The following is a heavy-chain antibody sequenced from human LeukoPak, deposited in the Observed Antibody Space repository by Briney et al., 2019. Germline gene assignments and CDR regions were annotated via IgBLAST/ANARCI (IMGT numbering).Heavy chain of an antibody. Sequence: PSGTLSLTCAVSGGSISSGDYYWSWIRQPPGKGLEWIGYIYYSGSTYYNPSLKSRVTISVDTSKNQFSLKLSSVTAADTAVYYCARVRRPYYYDSSGYSYWGQGTLVTVSS. J-gene: IGHJ4*02. V-gene: IGHV4-30-4*01. CDR2: IYYSGST. D-gene: IGHD3-22*01. CDR1: GGSISSGDYY. CDR3: ARVRRPYYYDSSGYSY.